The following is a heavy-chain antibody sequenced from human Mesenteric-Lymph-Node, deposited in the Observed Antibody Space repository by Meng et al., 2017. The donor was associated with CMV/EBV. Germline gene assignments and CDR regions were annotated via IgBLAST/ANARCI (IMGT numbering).Heavy chain of an antibody. D-gene: IGHD6-19*01. CDR1: GYSFTSYY. Sequence: SCGYSFTSYYLHWVRQAPGQGLEWMGIINPSGGSTSYAQRCQGRVTMTRDTSTSTVYMELSSLTSEDTAVYYCARGADVAMADPFDHWGQGTLVTVSS. J-gene: IGHJ4*02. CDR2: INPSGGST. CDR3: ARGADVAMADPFDH. V-gene: IGHV1-46*01.